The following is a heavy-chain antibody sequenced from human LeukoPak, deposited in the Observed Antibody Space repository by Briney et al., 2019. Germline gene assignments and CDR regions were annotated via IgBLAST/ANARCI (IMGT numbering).Heavy chain of an antibody. CDR1: GFTFSDNW. CDR3: ARDRGWNTFDF. V-gene: IGHV3-7*01. D-gene: IGHD1/OR15-1a*01. Sequence: GGSLRLSCAASGFTFSDNWMSWVRQASGKGLEWVANIKKDGSHSNYVDSVKGRFTISRDNDKNSLYLQMNSLRAEDTAVYYCARDRGWNTFDFWGQGTLVTVSS. J-gene: IGHJ4*02. CDR2: IKKDGSHS.